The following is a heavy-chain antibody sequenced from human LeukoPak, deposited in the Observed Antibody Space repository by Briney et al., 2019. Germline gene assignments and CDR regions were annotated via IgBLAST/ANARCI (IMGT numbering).Heavy chain of an antibody. CDR3: ARGTTLTTLPYYYYFIDV. V-gene: IGHV1-18*01. CDR1: GYTFTSYG. J-gene: IGHJ6*03. CDR2: ISAYNGDT. D-gene: IGHD4-17*01. Sequence: ASVKVSCKASGYTFTSYGISWVRQAPGQGLEWMGWISAYNGDTNYAQKLQGRVTMTTDTSTSTAYMELSRLRSDDTAVYHCARGTTLTTLPYYYYFIDVWGKGTTVTISS.